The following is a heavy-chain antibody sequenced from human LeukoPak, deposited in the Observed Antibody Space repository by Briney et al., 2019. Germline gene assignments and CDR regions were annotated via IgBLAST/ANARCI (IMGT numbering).Heavy chain of an antibody. Sequence: ASVKVSCKASAYTFTDYYMHWVRQAPGQGLEWMGWINPTSGGTKYAQKFHGWVTLTRDTSISTAYIELTGLKSDDTAVYYCARWDTDGLDYWGRGTLVTVSS. CDR1: AYTFTDYY. CDR3: ARWDTDGLDY. CDR2: INPTSGGT. J-gene: IGHJ4*02. V-gene: IGHV1-2*04. D-gene: IGHD5-18*01.